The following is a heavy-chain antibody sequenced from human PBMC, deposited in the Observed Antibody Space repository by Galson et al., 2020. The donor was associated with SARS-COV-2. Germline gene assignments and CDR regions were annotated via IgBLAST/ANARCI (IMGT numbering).Heavy chain of an antibody. J-gene: IGHJ4*02. CDR2: ISGSGGST. V-gene: IGHV3-23*01. D-gene: IGHD3-3*01. Sequence: GESLKISCAASGFTFSSYAMSWVRQAPGKGLEWVSAISGSGGSTYYADSVKGRFTISRDNSKNTLYLQMNSLRAEDTAVYYCAKRGEPYDFWSGYYDYWGQGTLVTVSS. CDR3: AKRGEPYDFWSGYYDY. CDR1: GFTFSSYA.